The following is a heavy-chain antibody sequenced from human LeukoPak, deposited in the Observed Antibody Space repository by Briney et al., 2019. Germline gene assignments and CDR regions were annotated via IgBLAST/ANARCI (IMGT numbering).Heavy chain of an antibody. CDR2: INHSGST. CDR1: GGSFSGYY. J-gene: IGHJ5*02. CDR3: ARDDYGGTT. D-gene: IGHD4-23*01. Sequence: PSETLSLTCAVYGGSFSGYYWSWIRQPPGKGLEWIGEINHSGSTNYNPSLKGRVTISVDTSKNQFSLKLSPVTAADTAVYYCARDDYGGTTWSQGTLVTVSS. V-gene: IGHV4-34*01.